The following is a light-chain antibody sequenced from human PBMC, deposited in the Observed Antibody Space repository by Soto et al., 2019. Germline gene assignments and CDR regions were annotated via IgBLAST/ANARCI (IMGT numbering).Light chain of an antibody. J-gene: IGKJ1*01. CDR2: KAS. CDR3: QQYSTYVWT. CDR1: QSISSW. Sequence: IQMTQSPSTLSASIADRVTITCRASQSISSWLAWYQQKPGKAPKLLIYKASSLESGDPSRFSGSGSGTEFTLTISSLQPDDFAAYYCQQYSTYVWTFGQGTKVEI. V-gene: IGKV1-5*03.